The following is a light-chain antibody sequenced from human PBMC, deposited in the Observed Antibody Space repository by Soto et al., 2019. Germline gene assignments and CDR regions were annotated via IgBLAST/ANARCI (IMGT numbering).Light chain of an antibody. J-gene: IGKJ2*01. Sequence: DIQMTQSPSSLSASVGDRVTITCRASQSISTFLNWYQQRPCEAPKLLIYVASNLQTGVPSRFSGSGSGTDFTLTISSLQPEDFATYYCQQTSSVPRNFGQGTKLEIK. CDR1: QSISTF. CDR3: QQTSSVPRN. V-gene: IGKV1-39*01. CDR2: VAS.